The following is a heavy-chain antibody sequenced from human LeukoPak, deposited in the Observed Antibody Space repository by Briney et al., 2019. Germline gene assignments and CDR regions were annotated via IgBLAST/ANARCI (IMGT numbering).Heavy chain of an antibody. J-gene: IGHJ5*02. CDR1: GFTFSSYE. Sequence: AGSLRLSCAASGFTFSSYEMNWVRQAPGKGLERGSNISSSGSTIYYADSVKGRFTISRDNAKNSLYLQMKSLRVEDTAVYYCARDRAPYYGSGNGWFDPWGQGTLVSVSS. CDR2: ISSSGSTI. V-gene: IGHV3-48*03. CDR3: ARDRAPYYGSGNGWFDP. D-gene: IGHD3-10*01.